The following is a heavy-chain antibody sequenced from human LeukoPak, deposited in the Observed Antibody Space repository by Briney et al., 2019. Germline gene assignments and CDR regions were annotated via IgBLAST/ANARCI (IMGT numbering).Heavy chain of an antibody. CDR3: AKVNHGGVID. D-gene: IGHD3-16*01. V-gene: IGHV3-23*01. Sequence: GGSLRLSCAASGFTFSSYAMSWVRQAPGKGLEWVSAISGSGGSTYYADSVKGRFTVSRDNSKKTVCLQMINLRAEDTALYYCAKVNHGGVIDWGQGTLVTVSS. CDR2: ISGSGGST. CDR1: GFTFSSYA. J-gene: IGHJ4*02.